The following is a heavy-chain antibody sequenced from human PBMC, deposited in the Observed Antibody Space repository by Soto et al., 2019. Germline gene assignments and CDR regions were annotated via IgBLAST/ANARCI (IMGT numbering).Heavy chain of an antibody. CDR2: IDPSDSYT. V-gene: IGHV5-10-1*01. Sequence: PGESLKISCKGSGYSFTSYWIDWVLQMPWKGLEWMGRIDPSDSYTNYSPSFQGHVTISADKSISTAYLQWSSLKASDTAMYYCARTSMQSRGYSYGHGGMDVWGQGTTVTVSS. CDR3: ARTSMQSRGYSYGHGGMDV. D-gene: IGHD5-18*01. CDR1: GYSFTSYW. J-gene: IGHJ6*02.